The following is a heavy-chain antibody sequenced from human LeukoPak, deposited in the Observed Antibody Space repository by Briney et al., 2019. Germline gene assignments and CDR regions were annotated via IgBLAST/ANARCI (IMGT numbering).Heavy chain of an antibody. J-gene: IGHJ6*03. CDR2: IIPIFGTA. D-gene: IGHD5-18*01. Sequence: SVKVSCKASGGTFSSYAISWVRQAPGQGLEWMGGIIPIFGTANYAQKFQGRVTITADDSTSTAYMELSSLRSEDTAVYCCARSRTAMGHYYYYMDVWGKGTTVTVSS. CDR3: ARSRTAMGHYYYYMDV. V-gene: IGHV1-69*13. CDR1: GGTFSSYA.